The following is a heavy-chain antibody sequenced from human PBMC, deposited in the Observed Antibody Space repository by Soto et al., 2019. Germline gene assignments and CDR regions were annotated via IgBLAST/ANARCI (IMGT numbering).Heavy chain of an antibody. CDR1: GFTFSSYG. J-gene: IGHJ6*03. Sequence: QVQLVESGGGVVQPGRSLRLSCAASGFTFSSYGMHWVRQAPGKGLEWVAVISYDGSNKYYADSVKGRFTISRDNSKNTLYLQMNSLRAEDTAVYYCAKDDRRYDFWSGKDRIPNYYYYYMDVWGKGTTVTVSS. CDR3: AKDDRRYDFWSGKDRIPNYYYYYMDV. CDR2: ISYDGSNK. D-gene: IGHD3-3*01. V-gene: IGHV3-30*18.